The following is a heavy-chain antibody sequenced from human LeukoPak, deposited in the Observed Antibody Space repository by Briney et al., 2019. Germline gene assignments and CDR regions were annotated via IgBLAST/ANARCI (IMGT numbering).Heavy chain of an antibody. J-gene: IGHJ4*02. CDR2: IKEDGSWK. Sequence: AGSLRLSCAASGFTFSSSWMGWARQAPGKGLEWVANIKEDGSWKHYAVSVQGRFTISRDNAKNSLYLQMNSLRAEDTAVYYCARDRGWYHADSWGQGTLVTVSS. CDR1: GFTFSSSW. V-gene: IGHV3-7*01. D-gene: IGHD6-19*01. CDR3: ARDRGWYHADS.